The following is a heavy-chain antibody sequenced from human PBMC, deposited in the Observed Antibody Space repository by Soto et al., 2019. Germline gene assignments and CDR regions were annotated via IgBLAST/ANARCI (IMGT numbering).Heavy chain of an antibody. CDR2: ISGGDGART. J-gene: IGHJ2*01. D-gene: IGHD1-26*01. V-gene: IGHV3-23*01. Sequence: EVQLLESGGGLVQPGGSLRLSCAASGFTFSSYAVAWVRQASGEGLEWVSVISGGDGARTYHTDSVKGRFTISRDNSKNTLYLQMNSLRDEDTAVYYCAKWGYCGDSARSRYGDFDFWGRGTQVTVSS. CDR1: GFTFSSYA. CDR3: AKWGYCGDSARSRYGDFDF.